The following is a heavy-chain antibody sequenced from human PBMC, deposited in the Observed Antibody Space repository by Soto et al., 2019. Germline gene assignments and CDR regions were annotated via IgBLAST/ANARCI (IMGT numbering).Heavy chain of an antibody. CDR1: GASVSSGDYY. CDR2: IYSSGGS. J-gene: IGHJ4*02. D-gene: IGHD1-1*01. Sequence: PSETLSLTCTVSGASVSSGDYYWSCIRQPPGKGLEWIGYIYSSGGSYYNPSLKGRLTISIDTSKNQFSLKLNSVTVADTAIYYSVGTGTTDDYWGRGTLVTVSS. CDR3: VGTGTTDDY. V-gene: IGHV4-30-4*01.